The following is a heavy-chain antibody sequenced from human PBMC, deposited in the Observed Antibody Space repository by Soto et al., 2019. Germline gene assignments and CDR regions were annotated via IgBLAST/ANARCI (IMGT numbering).Heavy chain of an antibody. CDR2: FYYGGST. Sequence: QLQLQESGPGLVKPSETLSLTCTVSGGSISSGGYYWGWIRQPPGKGLEWIGSFYYGGSTYYNPSLKSRVSISVDTSKNQFSLKLSSVSAADTAVYYCAISPTGPGTTIFGVGNGTWGQGSLVTVSS. CDR3: AISPTGPGTTIFGVGNGT. J-gene: IGHJ5*02. V-gene: IGHV4-39*01. D-gene: IGHD3-3*01. CDR1: GGSISSGGYY.